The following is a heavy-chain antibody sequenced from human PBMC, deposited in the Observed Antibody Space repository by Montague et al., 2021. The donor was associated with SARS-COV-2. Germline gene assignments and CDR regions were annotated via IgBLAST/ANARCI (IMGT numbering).Heavy chain of an antibody. CDR1: GYSFTRSW. V-gene: IGHV5-10-1*01. D-gene: IGHD5-24*01. CDR3: ARSVDGYNLGY. J-gene: IGHJ4*02. Sequence: QSVAEVKTPGDSLRISCKGSGYSFTRSWISWVRQMPGKGLEWMGRIDPSDSYTNYSPSFQGHVTISADKSISTAYLQWSSLKASDTAMYYCARSVDGYNLGYWGQGTLVTVSS. CDR2: IDPSDSYT.